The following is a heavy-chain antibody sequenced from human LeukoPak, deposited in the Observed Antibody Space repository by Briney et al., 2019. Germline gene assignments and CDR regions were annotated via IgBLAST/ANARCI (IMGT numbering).Heavy chain of an antibody. CDR3: ARVTGLLWSSRGWFDP. CDR2: IYYSGST. V-gene: IGHV4-39*07. CDR1: GDSISSGSYY. D-gene: IGHD3-10*01. Sequence: PSETLSLTCAVSGDSISSGSYYWGWIRQPPGKGLEWIGSIYYSGSTYYNPSLKSRVTISVDTSKNQFSLKLSSVTAADTAVYYCARVTGLLWSSRGWFDPWGQGTLVTVSS. J-gene: IGHJ5*02.